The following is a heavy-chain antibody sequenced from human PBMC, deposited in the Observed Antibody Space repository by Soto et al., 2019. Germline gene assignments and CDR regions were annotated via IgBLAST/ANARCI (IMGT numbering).Heavy chain of an antibody. CDR1: GYTFTTYC. CDR2: ISAYNGTT. CDR3: ATGRGDYWVGMDV. J-gene: IGHJ6*02. V-gene: IGHV1-18*04. Sequence: ASVKVSCKASGYTFTTYCISWVRQSPGQGLEWMGWISAYNGTTNYAQNLQGRVTMTTDTSTSTAYMELSSLTSDDTALYSGATGRGDYWVGMDVWGQGTTVTVSS. D-gene: IGHD2-8*02.